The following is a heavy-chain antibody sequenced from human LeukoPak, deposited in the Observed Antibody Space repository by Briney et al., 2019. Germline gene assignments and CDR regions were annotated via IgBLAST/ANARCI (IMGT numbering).Heavy chain of an antibody. CDR1: GFTFSSYE. Sequence: GGALRLSCVASGFTFSSYEMNWVRQAPGKGLEWVSLTYSGGTTDYADSVKGRFTVSRDNSKNTLYLQMNSLRAEDTAMYYCARDDVPVIWGQGTLVTVSS. CDR3: ARDDVPVI. V-gene: IGHV3-53*01. CDR2: TYSGGTT. J-gene: IGHJ4*02. D-gene: IGHD2/OR15-2a*01.